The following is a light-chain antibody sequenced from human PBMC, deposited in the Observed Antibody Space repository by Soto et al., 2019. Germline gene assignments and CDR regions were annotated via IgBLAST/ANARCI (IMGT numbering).Light chain of an antibody. CDR3: QSYDSSLSGVL. Sequence: QSVLTQPPSVSGAPGQRVTISCTGSSSNIGAGYDVHWYQQLPGTAPKLLIYVNTNRPSGVPDRFSGSKSGTSASLAITGLQAEDEADYYCQSYDSSLSGVLFGGWTKLTVL. J-gene: IGLJ2*01. V-gene: IGLV1-40*01. CDR1: SSNIGAGYD. CDR2: VNT.